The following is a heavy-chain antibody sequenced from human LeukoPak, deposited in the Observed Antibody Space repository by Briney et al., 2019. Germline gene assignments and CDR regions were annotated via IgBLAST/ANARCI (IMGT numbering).Heavy chain of an antibody. V-gene: IGHV3-74*01. D-gene: IGHD5-18*01. CDR2: IYNDETSA. Sequence: GGSLRLSCAASGFTFSNTWMYWVRQGPGKGLVWVSRIYNDETSATYADSVKGRFTISRDNAKNTLYLQMDSLRVDDTAVYYCAKGIELWLTYFDHWGQGTLVTASS. CDR3: AKGIELWLTYFDH. J-gene: IGHJ4*02. CDR1: GFTFSNTW.